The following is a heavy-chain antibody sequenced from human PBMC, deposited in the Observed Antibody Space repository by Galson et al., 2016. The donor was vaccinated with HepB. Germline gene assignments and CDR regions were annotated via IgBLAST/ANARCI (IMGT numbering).Heavy chain of an antibody. CDR3: ARQAYYYDTRGYYHRHPDY. Sequence: GGSISSSNYYWGWIRQPPGKGLEWIGTIYYSGFTYYNPSLKSRVTISVDTSKNQFSLNLSSVTAADTAVYYCARQAYYYDTRGYYHRHPDYWGQGTLVTVSS. D-gene: IGHD3-22*01. V-gene: IGHV4-39*01. CDR2: IYYSGFT. CDR1: GGSISSSNYY. J-gene: IGHJ4*02.